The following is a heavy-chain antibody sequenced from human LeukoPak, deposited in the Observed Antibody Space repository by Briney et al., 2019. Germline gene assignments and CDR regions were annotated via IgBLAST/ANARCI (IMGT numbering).Heavy chain of an antibody. CDR3: ARVGSKWVGAFWDY. CDR1: EFTTSSNY. V-gene: IGHV3-48*01. J-gene: IGHJ4*02. Sequence: GGVLNPSCAASEFTTSSNYMRWVRQAQAKGLGWVSSCSSSGSTIYYENSVKGRFTISRDKAQNSLYLQVNSLRAEDTAVYYCARVGSKWVGAFWDYWVQGTMVTVSS. D-gene: IGHD3-3*01. CDR2: CSSSGSTI.